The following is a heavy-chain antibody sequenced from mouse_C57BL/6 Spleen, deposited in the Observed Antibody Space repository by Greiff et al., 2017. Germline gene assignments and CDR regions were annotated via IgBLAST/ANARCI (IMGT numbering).Heavy chain of an antibody. D-gene: IGHD1-1*01. CDR1: GIDFSRYW. CDR3: ARGITTVVAPYYAMDY. V-gene: IGHV4-1*01. CDR2: INPDSSTI. Sequence: EVQLQESGGGLVQPGGSLKLSCAASGIDFSRYWMSWVRRAPGKGLEWIGEINPDSSTINYAPSLKDKFIISRDNAKNTLYLQMSKVRSEDTALYYCARGITTVVAPYYAMDYWGQGTSVTVSS. J-gene: IGHJ4*01.